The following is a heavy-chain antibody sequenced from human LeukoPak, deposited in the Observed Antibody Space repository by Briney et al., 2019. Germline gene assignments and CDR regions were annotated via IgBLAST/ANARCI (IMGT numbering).Heavy chain of an antibody. J-gene: IGHJ4*02. D-gene: IGHD6-19*01. V-gene: IGHV4-31*03. CDR2: IYYSGST. CDR1: GGSISSGGYY. Sequence: SETLSLTCTVSGGSISSGGYYWSWIRQHPGKGLEWIGYIYYSGSTYYNPSLKSRVTISVDTSKNQFSLKLSSVTAADTAVYYCARKGSSGWIFDYWGQGTLVTVSS. CDR3: ARKGSSGWIFDY.